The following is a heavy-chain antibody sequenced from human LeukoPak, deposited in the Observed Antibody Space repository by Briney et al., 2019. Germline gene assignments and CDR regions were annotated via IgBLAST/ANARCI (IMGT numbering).Heavy chain of an antibody. D-gene: IGHD6-19*01. Sequence: SQSLSLTCVMAGDSASSNSAAWDWLRQSPSRGLEWLARTYYASKWYNDYAVSVKSRITINPDTSKNQFSLQLNSVTPEDTAVYYCARSEGRQWLVRFAFDIWGQGTMVTVSS. V-gene: IGHV6-1*01. CDR3: ARSEGRQWLVRFAFDI. J-gene: IGHJ3*02. CDR1: GDSASSNSAA. CDR2: TYYASKWYN.